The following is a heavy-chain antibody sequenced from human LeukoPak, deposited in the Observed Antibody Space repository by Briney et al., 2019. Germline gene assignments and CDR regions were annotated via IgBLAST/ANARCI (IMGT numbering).Heavy chain of an antibody. CDR2: IRYDGSNK. Sequence: GGSLRLSCAASGFSFSSYSMNWVRQAPGKGLEWVAFIRYDGSNKYYADSVKGRFTISRDNSKNTLYLQMKSLRAEDTAVYYCAKGGGYEAQYYYYYLDVWGKGTTVTISS. V-gene: IGHV3-30*02. CDR1: GFSFSSYS. D-gene: IGHD5-12*01. J-gene: IGHJ6*03. CDR3: AKGGGYEAQYYYYYLDV.